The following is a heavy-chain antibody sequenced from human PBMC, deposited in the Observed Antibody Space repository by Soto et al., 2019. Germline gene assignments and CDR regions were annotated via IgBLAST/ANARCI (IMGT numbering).Heavy chain of an antibody. V-gene: IGHV3-30*03. CDR3: ASSLPDVYYDSSGYYHYYYYGMDV. J-gene: IGHJ6*02. CDR1: GFTFSSYG. D-gene: IGHD3-22*01. Sequence: GSLRLSCAASGFTFSSYGMHWVRQAPGKGLEWVAVISYDGSNKYYADSVKGRFTISRDNSKNTLYLQMNSLRAEDTAVYYCASSLPDVYYDSSGYYHYYYYGMDVWGQGTTVTVSS. CDR2: ISYDGSNK.